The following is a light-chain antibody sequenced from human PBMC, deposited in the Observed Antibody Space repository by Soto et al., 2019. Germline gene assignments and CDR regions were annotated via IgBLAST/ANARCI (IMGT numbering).Light chain of an antibody. Sequence: DIQMTQSPSTLSASVGDRVAITCRASQSISSWLAWYQQKPGKAPKLPIYKASSLESGVPSRFSGSGSGTEFTLTISSLQPDDFATYYCQQYISYSGTFGQGTRLEIK. V-gene: IGKV1-5*03. CDR3: QQYISYSGT. J-gene: IGKJ5*01. CDR2: KAS. CDR1: QSISSW.